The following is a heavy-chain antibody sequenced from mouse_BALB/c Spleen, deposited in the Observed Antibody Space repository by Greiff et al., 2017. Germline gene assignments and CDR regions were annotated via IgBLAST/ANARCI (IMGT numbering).Heavy chain of an antibody. CDR3: ARHEAYYGNYDPPFDY. Sequence: EVQVVESGGGLVKPGGSLKLSCAASGFTFSSYAMPWVRQTPGKGLEWVGTISSGGSYTYYPDSVKGRFTISRDNANNTLYLQMSSLRSEDTAMYYCARHEAYYGNYDPPFDYWGQGTTLTVSS. CDR1: GFTFSSYA. V-gene: IGHV5-9-3*01. CDR2: ISSGGSYT. D-gene: IGHD2-10*01. J-gene: IGHJ2*01.